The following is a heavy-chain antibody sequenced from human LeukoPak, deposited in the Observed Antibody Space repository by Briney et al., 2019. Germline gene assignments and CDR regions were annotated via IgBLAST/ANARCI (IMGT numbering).Heavy chain of an antibody. CDR3: ARDTDCSGGSCYSEGWFDP. D-gene: IGHD2-15*01. J-gene: IGHJ5*02. V-gene: IGHV1-18*01. CDR2: ISAYNGNT. CDR1: GYTFTSYG. Sequence: ASVKVSCKASGYTFTSYGISWVRQAPGQGLEWMGWISAYNGNTNYAQKLQGRVTMTTGTSTSTAYMELRSLRSDDTAVYYCARDTDCSGGSCYSEGWFDPWGQGTLVTVSS.